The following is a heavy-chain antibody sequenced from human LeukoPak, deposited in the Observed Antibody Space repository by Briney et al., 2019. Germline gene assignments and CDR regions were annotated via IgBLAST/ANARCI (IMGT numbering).Heavy chain of an antibody. Sequence: GESLKIPGKGSGYSFTTYWIAWVPQIPGKGLDWMGIIYPGDSDTRYSPSFQGQFTISADKSISTAYLQWSSVKASDTAMYYCSGAGAGTAVDSWGQGTLVTVAS. CDR3: SGAGAGTAVDS. CDR2: IYPGDSDT. CDR1: GYSFTTYW. J-gene: IGHJ4*02. V-gene: IGHV5-51*01. D-gene: IGHD6-13*01.